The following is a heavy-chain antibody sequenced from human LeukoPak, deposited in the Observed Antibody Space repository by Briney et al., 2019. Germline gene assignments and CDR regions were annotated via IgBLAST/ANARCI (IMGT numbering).Heavy chain of an antibody. D-gene: IGHD6-19*01. V-gene: IGHV3-21*01. CDR2: ITSSSSYI. CDR1: GFTFSSYG. Sequence: GGSLRLSCAASGFTFSSYGMNWVRQAPGKGLEWVSSITSSSSYIFYADSVKGRFTISRDNAKNSLYLQMNSLRAEDTAVYYCASLRGAIAVAGTPYYYAMDVWGQGTTVTVSS. J-gene: IGHJ6*02. CDR3: ASLRGAIAVAGTPYYYAMDV.